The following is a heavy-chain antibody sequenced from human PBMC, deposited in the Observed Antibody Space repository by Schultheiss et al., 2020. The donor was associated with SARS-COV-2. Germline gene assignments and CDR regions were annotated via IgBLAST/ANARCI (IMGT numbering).Heavy chain of an antibody. CDR3: ARDLTGDRRLVKNWYFDL. Sequence: GGSLRLSCAASGFTFSSYGMHWVRQAPGKGLEWVAVIWYDGSNKYYADSVKGRFTISRDNAKNSLYLQMNSLRAEDTAVYYCARDLTGDRRLVKNWYFDLWGRGTLVTVSS. D-gene: IGHD7-27*01. CDR1: GFTFSSYG. CDR2: IWYDGSNK. V-gene: IGHV3-33*01. J-gene: IGHJ2*01.